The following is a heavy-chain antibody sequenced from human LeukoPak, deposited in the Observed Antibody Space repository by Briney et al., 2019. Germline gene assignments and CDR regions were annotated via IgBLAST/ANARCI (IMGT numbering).Heavy chain of an antibody. CDR3: ARGFCSSTSCYSP. J-gene: IGHJ5*02. CDR1: GYTFTSYD. CDR2: MNPNSGNT. Sequence: ASVTVSCKASGYTFTSYDINWVRQATGQGLEWMGWMNPNSGNTGYAQKFQGRVTMTRNTSISTAYMELSSLRSEDTAVYYCARGFCSSTSCYSPWGQGTLVTVSS. D-gene: IGHD2-2*01. V-gene: IGHV1-8*01.